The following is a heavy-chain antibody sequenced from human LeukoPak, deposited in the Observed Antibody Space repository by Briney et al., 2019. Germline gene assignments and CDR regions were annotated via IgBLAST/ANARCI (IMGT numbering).Heavy chain of an antibody. CDR2: IKQDGSEK. V-gene: IGHV3-7*01. Sequence: GGSLRLSCAASGFTFSSYWMSWVRQAPGKGLEWVANIKQDGSEKYYVDSVKGRFTISRDNAKNSLYLQMDSLRVEDTAVYFCTRGIISWYWFDPWGQGTLVTVSS. J-gene: IGHJ5*02. CDR1: GFTFSSYW. D-gene: IGHD6-13*01. CDR3: TRGIISWYWFDP.